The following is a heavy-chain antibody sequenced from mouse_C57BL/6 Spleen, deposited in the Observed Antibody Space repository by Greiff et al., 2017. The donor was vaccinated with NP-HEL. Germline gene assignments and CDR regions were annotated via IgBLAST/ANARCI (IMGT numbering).Heavy chain of an antibody. J-gene: IGHJ3*01. CDR2: IYPSDSET. Sequence: QVHVKQPGAELVRPGSSVKLSCKASGYTFTSYWMDWVKQRPGQGLEWIGNIYPSDSETHYNQKFKDKATLTVDKSSSTAYMQLSSLTSEDSAVYYCAREKDYYGSSYGFAYWGQGTLVTVSA. CDR3: AREKDYYGSSYGFAY. V-gene: IGHV1-61*01. CDR1: GYTFTSYW. D-gene: IGHD1-1*01.